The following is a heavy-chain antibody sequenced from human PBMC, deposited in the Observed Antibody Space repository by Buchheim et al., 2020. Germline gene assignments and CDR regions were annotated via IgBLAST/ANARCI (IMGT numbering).Heavy chain of an antibody. V-gene: IGHV4-31*03. CDR1: GGSISSGGYY. CDR3: ARRPRPDIVATIRETLYYFDS. D-gene: IGHD5-12*01. Sequence: QVQLQESGPGLVKPSQTLSLTCTVSGGSISSGGYYWSWIRQHPGKGLEWIGYIYYSGSTYYNPSLKSRVTISVDTSKNQFSLKLSSVTAADTAVYYCARRPRPDIVATIRETLYYFDSWGQGTL. CDR2: IYYSGST. J-gene: IGHJ4*02.